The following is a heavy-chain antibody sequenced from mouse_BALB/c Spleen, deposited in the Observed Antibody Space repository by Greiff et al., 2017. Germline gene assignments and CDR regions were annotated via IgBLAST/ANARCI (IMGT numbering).Heavy chain of an antibody. J-gene: IGHJ3*01. Sequence: EVQLQQSGPDLVKPSQSLSLTCTVTGYSITSGYSWHWIRQFPGNKLEWMGYISYDGSNNYNPSLKNRISITRDTSKNQFFLKLNSVTTEDTATYDCARGRGMITAWFAYWGQGTLVTVSA. CDR3: ARGRGMITAWFAY. CDR1: GYSITSGYS. CDR2: ISYDGSN. V-gene: IGHV3-6*02. D-gene: IGHD2-4*01.